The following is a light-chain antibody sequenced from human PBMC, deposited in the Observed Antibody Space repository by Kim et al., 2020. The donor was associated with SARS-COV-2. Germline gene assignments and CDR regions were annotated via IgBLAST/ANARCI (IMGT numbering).Light chain of an antibody. CDR1: QSVTHH. CDR2: DAS. CDR3: QQRYSWPPLT. V-gene: IGKV3-11*01. Sequence: SPGERATLSCRASQSVTHHLAWYQQKRGQAPRLLIYDASTRATGIPARFSGSGSGTDFNLTINSLEPEDFAVYYCQQRYSWPPLTFGGGTKVDIK. J-gene: IGKJ4*01.